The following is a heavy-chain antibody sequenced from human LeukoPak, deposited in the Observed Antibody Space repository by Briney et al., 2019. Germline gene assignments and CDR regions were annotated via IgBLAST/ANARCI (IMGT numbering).Heavy chain of an antibody. V-gene: IGHV3-21*01. Sequence: GGSLRLSCAASEFSVGSNYMTWVRQAPGKGLEWVSSISSSSSYIYYADSVKGRFTISRDNAKNSLYLQMNSLRAEDTAVYYCAKGCGGECYSHSWGQGTLVTVSS. D-gene: IGHD2-21*01. CDR1: EFSVGSNY. CDR3: AKGCGGECYSHS. CDR2: ISSSSSYI. J-gene: IGHJ4*02.